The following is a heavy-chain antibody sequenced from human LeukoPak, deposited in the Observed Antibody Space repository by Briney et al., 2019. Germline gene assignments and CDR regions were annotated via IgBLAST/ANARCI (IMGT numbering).Heavy chain of an antibody. Sequence: ASVTVSCKALGYTFTDHYFHWLRQAPGQGLEWMGWIHPGRGDTNYAQKFQGRVSLTRDTSISTAYMELSRLTSDDTAVYYCARDHDWGPDYWGQGTLDSVSS. D-gene: IGHD7-27*01. J-gene: IGHJ4*02. V-gene: IGHV1-2*02. CDR3: ARDHDWGPDY. CDR1: GYTFTDHY. CDR2: IHPGRGDT.